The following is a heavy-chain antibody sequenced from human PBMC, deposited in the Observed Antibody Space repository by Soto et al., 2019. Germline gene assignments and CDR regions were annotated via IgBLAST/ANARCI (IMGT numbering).Heavy chain of an antibody. Sequence: SETLSLTCTVSGGSISSSSYYWGWTRQPPGKGREWIGNVYYGGSTYYNPSLKSRVTISVETSKSQFSLKLSSVTAADPAVYYCAGGDYYHSSGYYFYYYTMDVWGQGTTVTVSS. CDR3: AGGDYYHSSGYYFYYYTMDV. J-gene: IGHJ6*02. CDR2: VYYGGST. V-gene: IGHV4-39*01. D-gene: IGHD3-22*01. CDR1: GGSISSSSYY.